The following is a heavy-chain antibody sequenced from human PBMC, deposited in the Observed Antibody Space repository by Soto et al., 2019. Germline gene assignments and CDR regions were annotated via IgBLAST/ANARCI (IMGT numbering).Heavy chain of an antibody. V-gene: IGHV1-8*01. CDR2: MDPNSGST. J-gene: IGHJ6*02. D-gene: IGHD3-3*01. CDR3: ARERKFDFWRKGLDV. CDR1: GYTFTTYD. Sequence: QAQLVQSGAEVRKPGASVKVSCKASGYTFTTYDINWVRQAPGQGLEWLGWMDPNSGSTSYAQNFQGRITMTRNISRNTANMELSSLQSEDTAVYYCARERKFDFWRKGLDVWGQGTTVTVSS.